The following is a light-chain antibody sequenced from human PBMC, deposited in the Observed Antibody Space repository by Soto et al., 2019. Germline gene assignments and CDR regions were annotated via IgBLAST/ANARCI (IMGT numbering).Light chain of an antibody. J-gene: IGLJ2*01. V-gene: IGLV2-8*01. CDR2: EVT. Sequence: QSALTQPPSASGSPGQSVTISCTGTSSDVGIYNYVSWYQQHPGEAPKLMIYEVTKRPSGVPDRFSGSKSGNTASLTVSGLQAEDEADYYCSSYGGRNKLIFGGGTKVTVL. CDR3: SSYGGRNKLI. CDR1: SSDVGIYNY.